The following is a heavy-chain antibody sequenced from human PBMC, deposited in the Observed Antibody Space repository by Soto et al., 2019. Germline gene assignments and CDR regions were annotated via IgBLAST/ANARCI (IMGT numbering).Heavy chain of an antibody. CDR2: ISNYNGNT. D-gene: IGHD7-27*01. CDR1: GYTFTSYG. Sequence: QVQLVQSGTEVKKPGASVKDSCKASGYTFTSYGITWVRQAPGQGLEWMGWISNYNGNTKYAQKLQDRGTMTTDTYTSTAYLELRSLRPDDTAVYYCGRDHRDGNSGARFDPWCQGTLVTVPS. CDR3: GRDHRDGNSGARFDP. J-gene: IGHJ5*02. V-gene: IGHV1-18*01.